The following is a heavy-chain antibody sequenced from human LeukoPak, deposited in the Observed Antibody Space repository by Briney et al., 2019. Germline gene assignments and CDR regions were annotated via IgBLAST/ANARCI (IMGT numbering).Heavy chain of an antibody. CDR1: GYTFTGYY. V-gene: IGHV1-2*02. CDR2: INPNSGGT. D-gene: IGHD2-15*01. J-gene: IGHJ4*02. Sequence: ASVKVSCKASGYTFTGYYMHWVRQAPGQGLEWMGWINPNSGGTNYAQKLQGRVTMTRDTSASTAYMELSSLRSEDMAVYYCARGAECSGGSCYYFDYWGQGTLVTVSS. CDR3: ARGAECSGGSCYYFDY.